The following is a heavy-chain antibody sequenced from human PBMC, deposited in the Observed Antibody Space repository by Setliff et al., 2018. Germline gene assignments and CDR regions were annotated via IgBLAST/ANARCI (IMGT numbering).Heavy chain of an antibody. V-gene: IGHV3-21*05. J-gene: IGHJ3*02. CDR2: TSSGSSYT. Sequence: GGSLRLSCAASGFTFSSYGIHWVRQAPGKGLEWVSYTSSGSSYTNYADSVRGRFAISRDNAKTSLYLQMSSLTAEDTAVYYCARMGPTWSTHAFDIWGRGTMVTVSS. CDR3: ARMGPTWSTHAFDI. CDR1: GFTFSSYG. D-gene: IGHD1-26*01.